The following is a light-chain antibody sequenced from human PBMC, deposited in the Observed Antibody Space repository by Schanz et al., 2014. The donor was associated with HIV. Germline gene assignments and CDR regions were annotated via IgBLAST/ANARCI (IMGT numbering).Light chain of an antibody. CDR2: GAS. Sequence: EIVLTQSPGTLSLSPGERATLSCRASQSVSSSFLAWYQQKPGQAPRLLIFGASNRATGIPDRFSGGGSGTEFTLTISRLEPEDFAVYYCQHYGSSFGPGTKVDIK. J-gene: IGKJ3*01. V-gene: IGKV3-20*01. CDR1: QSVSSSF. CDR3: QHYGSS.